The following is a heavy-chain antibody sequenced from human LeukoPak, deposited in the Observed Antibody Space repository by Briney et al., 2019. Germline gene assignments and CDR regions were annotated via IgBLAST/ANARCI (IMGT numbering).Heavy chain of an antibody. Sequence: GGSLRLSCVASGFSFSDHWMNWFRQAPGKGLEWVATIKKDGSEQYYVDSMKGRLTISRDNAKNSVYLQMNSLRAEDTAVYYCARDSPRIWFGELDFDYWGQGTLVTVSS. V-gene: IGHV3-7*01. CDR2: IKKDGSEQ. CDR1: GFSFSDHW. D-gene: IGHD3-10*01. J-gene: IGHJ4*02. CDR3: ARDSPRIWFGELDFDY.